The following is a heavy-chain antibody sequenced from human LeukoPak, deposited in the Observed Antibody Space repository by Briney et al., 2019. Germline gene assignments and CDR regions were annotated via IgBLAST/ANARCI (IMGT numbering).Heavy chain of an antibody. J-gene: IGHJ4*02. Sequence: PGGSLRLSCAASGFTFSSYWMSWVRQAPGKGLEWVANINQDGSAKYHVDSVKGRFTISRDNAKNSLYLQMNSLRAEDLAVYFCARFYGSHFDYWGQGTLVTVSS. CDR1: GFTFSSYW. CDR3: ARFYGSHFDY. V-gene: IGHV3-7*01. D-gene: IGHD3-10*01. CDR2: INQDGSAK.